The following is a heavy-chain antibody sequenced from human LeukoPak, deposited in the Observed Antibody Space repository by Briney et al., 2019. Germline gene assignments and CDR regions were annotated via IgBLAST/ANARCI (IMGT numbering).Heavy chain of an antibody. CDR2: ISAGGAGT. CDR1: GFTFITYA. V-gene: IGHV3-23*01. CDR3: ARFPRSKASPDGGY. D-gene: IGHD2-15*01. J-gene: IGHJ4*02. Sequence: PGGSLRLSCAASGFTFITYAMTWVRQAPGKGLDWVSTISAGGAGTYYADSVKGRFTISRDNSKNTLYLQLNSLRVDDSAVYYCARFPRSKASPDGGYWGQGTLVTVSS.